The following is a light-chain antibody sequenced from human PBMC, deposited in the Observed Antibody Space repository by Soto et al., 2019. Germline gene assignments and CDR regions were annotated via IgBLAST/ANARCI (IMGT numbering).Light chain of an antibody. CDR1: QSISSH. J-gene: IGKJ4*01. CDR3: QQRPNWPLT. Sequence: EIVLTQSPATLSLSPGERATLSCRASQSISSHLVWYQQKPGQAPRLLMYDASNRATGIPARFSGSGSGPDFTLTISSLEPEDFAVYYCQQRPNWPLTFGGGTKVEIK. CDR2: DAS. V-gene: IGKV3-11*01.